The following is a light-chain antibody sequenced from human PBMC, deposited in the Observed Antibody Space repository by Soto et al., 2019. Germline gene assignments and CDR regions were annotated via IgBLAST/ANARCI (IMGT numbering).Light chain of an antibody. V-gene: IGKV1-13*02. CDR2: DAS. CDR3: QQYDVYPFT. J-gene: IGKJ3*01. Sequence: AIQLTQSPSSLSASVGDRVTITCRASQGISSYLAWYQQKPGKAPKVLIYDASSLESGVPSRFSGSGSGTDFTLTISSLQPDDFATYYCQQYDVYPFTFGPGTKVDFK. CDR1: QGISSY.